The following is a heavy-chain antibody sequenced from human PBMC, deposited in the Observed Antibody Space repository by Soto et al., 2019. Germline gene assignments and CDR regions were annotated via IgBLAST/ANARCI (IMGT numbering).Heavy chain of an antibody. Sequence: QVQLIQSGAEVKKPVASVKVSCKVSGYTLTELSIHWVRQAPGKVLEWMGGFDPEAGETISAQKFKGRVTMTEDTPTGAASMELSRLRSDDTDVDSCATDASLIVVNDYYGMDVRGQGTKVTGSS. V-gene: IGHV1-24*01. CDR3: ATDASLIVVNDYYGMDV. D-gene: IGHD3-22*01. CDR2: FDPEAGET. J-gene: IGHJ6*02. CDR1: GYTLTELS.